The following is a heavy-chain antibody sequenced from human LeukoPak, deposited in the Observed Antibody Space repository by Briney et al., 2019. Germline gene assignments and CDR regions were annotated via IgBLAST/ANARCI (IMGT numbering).Heavy chain of an antibody. D-gene: IGHD3-10*01. J-gene: IGHJ5*02. CDR1: GFIFSSYG. CDR2: ISYDESNK. Sequence: GGSLRLSCAAYGFIFSSYGMHWVRQAPGKGLEWVADISYDESNKYYADSVKGRFTISRDNSKNTLYLQMNSPRPEDTAVYYCAKDHSGSYYPNWFGPWGQGTRVTVSS. CDR3: AKDHSGSYYPNWFGP. V-gene: IGHV3-30*18.